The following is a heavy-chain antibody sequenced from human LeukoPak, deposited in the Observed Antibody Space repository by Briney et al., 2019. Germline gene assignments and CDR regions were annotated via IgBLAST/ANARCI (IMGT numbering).Heavy chain of an antibody. CDR1: GYSFTSYW. V-gene: IGHV5-51*01. Sequence: EESLKISCKGSGYSFTSYWIGWVRQMPGKGLEWMGIIYPGDSDTRYSPSFQGQVTISADKSISTAYLQWSSLKASDTAMYYCARFWSSSSGYYYYYYMDVWGKGTTVTVSS. CDR3: ARFWSSSSGYYYYYYMDV. CDR2: IYPGDSDT. D-gene: IGHD6-6*01. J-gene: IGHJ6*03.